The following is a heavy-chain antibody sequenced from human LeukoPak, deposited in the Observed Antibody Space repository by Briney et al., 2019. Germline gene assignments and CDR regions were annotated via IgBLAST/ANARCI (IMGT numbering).Heavy chain of an antibody. J-gene: IGHJ5*02. Sequence: PGRSLRLSCAASGFTFISYAMSWVRQAPGKGLEWVSGISGSGGSTSYADSVKGRFTISRDKSKNTLYLQMNSLRAEDTAVYYCAKKAYTYQGNWFDPWGQGTLVTVSS. CDR2: ISGSGGST. CDR1: GFTFISYA. D-gene: IGHD5-18*01. V-gene: IGHV3-23*01. CDR3: AKKAYTYQGNWFDP.